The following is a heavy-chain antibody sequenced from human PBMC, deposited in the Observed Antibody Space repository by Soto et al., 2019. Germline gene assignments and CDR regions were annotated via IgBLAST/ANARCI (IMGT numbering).Heavy chain of an antibody. Sequence: GGSLRLSCAASGFTFSSYGMHWVRQAPGKGLEWVAVISYDGSNKYYADSVKGRFTISRDNSKNTLYLQMNSLRAEDTAVYYCAKDLIAGLYYYYYMDVWGKGTTVTVSS. V-gene: IGHV3-30*18. CDR2: ISYDGSNK. J-gene: IGHJ6*03. CDR3: AKDLIAGLYYYYYMDV. CDR1: GFTFSSYG. D-gene: IGHD2-21*01.